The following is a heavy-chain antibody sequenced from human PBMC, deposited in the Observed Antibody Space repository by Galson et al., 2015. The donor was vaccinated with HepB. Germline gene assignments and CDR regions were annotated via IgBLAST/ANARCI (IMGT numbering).Heavy chain of an antibody. Sequence: SLRLSCAASGFTFSSYAMHWVRQAPGKGLEWVAVISYDGSNKYYADSVKGRFTISRDNSKNTLYLQMNSLRAEDTAVYYCARDWFVVVPAAISYYYYYGMDVWGQGTTVTVSS. CDR2: ISYDGSNK. V-gene: IGHV3-30-3*01. CDR3: ARDWFVVVPAAISYYYYYGMDV. D-gene: IGHD2-2*02. CDR1: GFTFSSYA. J-gene: IGHJ6*02.